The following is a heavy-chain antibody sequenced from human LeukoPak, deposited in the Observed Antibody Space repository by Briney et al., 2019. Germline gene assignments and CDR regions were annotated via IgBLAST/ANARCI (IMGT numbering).Heavy chain of an antibody. Sequence: GGSLRLSCAASGFTFSSYWMTWVRQAPGKGREWVANIKLDVSETYYVDSVRGRFTISRDNTKNSLYLQMDSLGAEDTAVYYCAGYCSSVSCRNIDYWGQGTLVTVSS. CDR2: IKLDVSET. CDR3: AGYCSSVSCRNIDY. D-gene: IGHD2-2*01. CDR1: GFTFSSYW. V-gene: IGHV3-7*01. J-gene: IGHJ4*02.